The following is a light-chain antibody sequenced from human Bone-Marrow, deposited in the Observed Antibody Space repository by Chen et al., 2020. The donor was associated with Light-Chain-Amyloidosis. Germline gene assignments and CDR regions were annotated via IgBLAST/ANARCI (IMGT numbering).Light chain of an antibody. CDR1: QTISTEY. Sequence: EIVLTQSPGTLSLSPGEGANLSCRASQTISTEYLTWYQQKYGQAPRLLIYGSCSRATGIPGRYSVSGSVTDFTLSINRLEPEDLAMYYCEQYGTWAHAFGGGTKEENK. V-gene: IGKV3-20*01. J-gene: IGKJ4*01. CDR2: GSC. CDR3: EQYGTWAHA.